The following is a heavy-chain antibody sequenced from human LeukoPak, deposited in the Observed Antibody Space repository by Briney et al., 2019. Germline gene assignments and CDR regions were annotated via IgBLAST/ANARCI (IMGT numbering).Heavy chain of an antibody. CDR2: IKQDGSEK. J-gene: IGHJ4*02. CDR1: GFTFSSFW. Sequence: GGSLRLSCAASGFTFSSFWMRWVRQAPGKGLELVANIKQDGSEKYYVDSVQGRFTISRDNAKNSLYLQMNSLRVEDTAVYYCARRIVGPSSGGDYWGQGTPVPVSS. CDR3: ARRIVGPSSGGDY. V-gene: IGHV3-7*01. D-gene: IGHD1-26*01.